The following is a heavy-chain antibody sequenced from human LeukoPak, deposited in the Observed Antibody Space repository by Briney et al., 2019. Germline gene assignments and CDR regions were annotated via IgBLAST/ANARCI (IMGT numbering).Heavy chain of an antibody. J-gene: IGHJ4*02. CDR2: ISYDGSNK. Sequence: PGRSLRLSCAASGFTFSSYGMHWVRQAPGKGLEWVAVISYDGSNKYYADSVKGRFTISRDNSKNTLYLQMNSLRAEDTAVYYCAKVNPSLSPPNYTSSRRRQGPGDDYWGQGTLVTVSS. CDR1: GFTFSSYG. CDR3: AKVNPSLSPPNYTSSRRRQGPGDDY. V-gene: IGHV3-30*18. D-gene: IGHD3-3*01.